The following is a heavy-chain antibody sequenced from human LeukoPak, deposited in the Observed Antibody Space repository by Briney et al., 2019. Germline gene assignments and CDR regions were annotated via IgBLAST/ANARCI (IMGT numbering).Heavy chain of an antibody. CDR3: ARVGGHYDYVWGSYELLPYNWFDP. Sequence: ASVKVSCKASGYTFTSYGISWVRQAPGQGLEWMGWISAYNGNTNYAQKLQGRVTMTTDTSTSTAYMELRSLRSDDTAVYYCARVGGHYDYVWGSYELLPYNWFDPWGQGTLVTVSS. D-gene: IGHD3-16*01. CDR1: GYTFTSYG. V-gene: IGHV1-18*01. CDR2: ISAYNGNT. J-gene: IGHJ5*02.